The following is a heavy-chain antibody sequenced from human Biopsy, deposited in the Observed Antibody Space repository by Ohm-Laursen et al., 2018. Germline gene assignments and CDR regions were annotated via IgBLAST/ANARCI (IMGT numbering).Heavy chain of an antibody. CDR3: VKDRGAAGTDYYYGMDV. J-gene: IGHJ6*01. CDR2: ISFDGSDQ. V-gene: IGHV3-30*18. Sequence: SLRLSCAASRFTFSTYGMHWVRQAPGKGLEWVAVISFDGSDQRYADSVKGRFTISRDNSKNTLYLQMNSLRAEDTAVFYCVKDRGAAGTDYYYGMDVWSQGTTVTVSS. D-gene: IGHD6-13*01. CDR1: RFTFSTYG.